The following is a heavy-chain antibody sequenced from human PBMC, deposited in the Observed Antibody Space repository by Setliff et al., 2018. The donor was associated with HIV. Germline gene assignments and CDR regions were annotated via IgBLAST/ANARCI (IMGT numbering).Heavy chain of an antibody. CDR1: GFSFSTSW. Sequence: GGSLRLSCAASGFSFSTSWVHWVRQAPGRRLVWVARISSDGSTTNYADSVKGRFTISRDNAKNTLDLQMNSLRAEDTAVYYCARGSDTTGSPPELDPWGQGTLVTVSS. D-gene: IGHD1-1*01. CDR2: ISSDGSTT. J-gene: IGHJ5*02. CDR3: ARGSDTTGSPPELDP. V-gene: IGHV3-74*01.